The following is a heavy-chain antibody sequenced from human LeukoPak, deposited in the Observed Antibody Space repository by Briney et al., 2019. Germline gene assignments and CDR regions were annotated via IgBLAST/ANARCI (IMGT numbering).Heavy chain of an antibody. D-gene: IGHD3-10*01. V-gene: IGHV3-23*01. J-gene: IGHJ4*02. CDR3: AKDRYYYGSGTYYTVYYFDY. CDR2: IVGSGGST. CDR1: GFTFSSYA. Sequence: GGSLRLSCAASGFTFSSYAMNWVRQAPGKGLEWVSAIVGSGGSTYYADSVKGRFTISRDNSKNTLHLQMNSLRAEDTAVYYCAKDRYYYGSGTYYTVYYFDYWGQGTLVTVSS.